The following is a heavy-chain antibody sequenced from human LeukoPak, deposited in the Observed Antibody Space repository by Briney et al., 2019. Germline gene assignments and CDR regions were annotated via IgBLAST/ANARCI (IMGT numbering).Heavy chain of an antibody. D-gene: IGHD1-7*01. CDR1: GFTFSSYA. J-gene: IGHJ4*02. V-gene: IGHV3-30*02. CDR2: IQYDGSNK. Sequence: GGSLRLSCAASGFTFSSYAMHWVRQAPGKGLEWVSFIQYDGSNKYYADSVNGRFTISRDNAKNTLYLQMNSLRAEDTAVYYCARWNYGRYFDYWGQGTLVTVSS. CDR3: ARWNYGRYFDY.